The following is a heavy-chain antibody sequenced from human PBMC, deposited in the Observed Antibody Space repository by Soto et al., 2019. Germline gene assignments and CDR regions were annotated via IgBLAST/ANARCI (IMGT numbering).Heavy chain of an antibody. Sequence: EVQLVESGGGVVQPGGSLTLSCVASGFIFSNNWMSWVRQAPGKGLQWVANIKYDGSETYYEDSVKGRFRISRENAKSSVYLQMSRLRVDDAAVYFCVRGLYSRSFWGQGTLVTVSS. V-gene: IGHV3-7*03. J-gene: IGHJ1*01. D-gene: IGHD5-12*01. CDR1: GFIFSNNW. CDR3: VRGLYSRSF. CDR2: IKYDGSET.